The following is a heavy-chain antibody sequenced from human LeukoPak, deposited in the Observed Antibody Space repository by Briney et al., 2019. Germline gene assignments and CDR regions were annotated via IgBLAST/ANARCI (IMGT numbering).Heavy chain of an antibody. J-gene: IGHJ4*02. CDR1: GFTFSSYA. Sequence: GGSLRLSCAASGFTFSSYAMSWVRQAPGKGLEWVSAISGSGGSTYYADSVKGRFTISRDNSKNTLYLQMNSLRAEDTAVYYYAKDPVITAAAGHYIFDYWGQGTLVTVSS. D-gene: IGHD6-13*01. V-gene: IGHV3-23*01. CDR2: ISGSGGST. CDR3: AKDPVITAAAGHYIFDY.